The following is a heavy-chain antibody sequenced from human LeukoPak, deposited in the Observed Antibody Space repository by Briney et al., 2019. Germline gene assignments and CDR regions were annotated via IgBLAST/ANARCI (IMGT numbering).Heavy chain of an antibody. CDR2: IYYSGST. D-gene: IGHD3-3*01. CDR1: GGSISSYY. Sequence: SETLSLTCTVSGGSISSYYWSWIRQPPGKGLEWIGYIYYSGSTNYNPSLKSRVTISVDTSKNQFSLKLSSVTAADTAVYYCAREKRGFLEWLTYNWFDPWGQGTLVTVSS. CDR3: AREKRGFLEWLTYNWFDP. V-gene: IGHV4-59*01. J-gene: IGHJ5*02.